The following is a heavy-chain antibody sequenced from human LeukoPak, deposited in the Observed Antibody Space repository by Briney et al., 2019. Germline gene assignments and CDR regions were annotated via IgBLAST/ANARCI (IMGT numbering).Heavy chain of an antibody. Sequence: SGGSLRLSCAASGFSVSTNYMSWVRQAPGKGLEWVSVIYRSDSTYYADSVKGRFTISRDNSKNTLYLQMNSPRGEDTAVYYCARDRRGYSYGHFDNWGQGTLVTVSS. J-gene: IGHJ4*02. V-gene: IGHV3-53*01. CDR1: GFSVSTNY. D-gene: IGHD5-18*01. CDR3: ARDRRGYSYGHFDN. CDR2: IYRSDST.